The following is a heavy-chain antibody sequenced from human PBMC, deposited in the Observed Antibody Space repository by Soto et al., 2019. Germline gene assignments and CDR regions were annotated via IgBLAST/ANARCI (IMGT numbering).Heavy chain of an antibody. CDR2: LYDVDVS. D-gene: IGHD1-1*01. Sequence: DVQLVESGGGLIQPGESLRLSCAAFGLTISGKKYVAWVRQAPGKGLEWVSALYDVDVSFYAHSVTGRFTTSSDSSKTTVYLQMNDLRPDDTAVYYCATWHEREHAFDVWGQGTTVTISS. J-gene: IGHJ3*01. CDR1: GLTISGKKY. CDR3: ATWHEREHAFDV. V-gene: IGHV3-53*01.